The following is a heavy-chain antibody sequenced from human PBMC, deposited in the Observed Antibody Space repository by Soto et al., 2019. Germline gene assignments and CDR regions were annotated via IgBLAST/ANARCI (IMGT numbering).Heavy chain of an antibody. V-gene: IGHV3-30*18. CDR2: ISYDGSNK. J-gene: IGHJ4*02. D-gene: IGHD6-19*01. CDR1: GFTFSSYG. Sequence: GGSLRLSCAASGFTFSSYGMHWVRQAPGKGLEWVAVISYDGSNKYYADSVKGRFTISRDNSKNTLYLQMNSLRAEDTAVYYCAKDPQWLVRNGDYFDYWGQGTLVTVSS. CDR3: AKDPQWLVRNGDYFDY.